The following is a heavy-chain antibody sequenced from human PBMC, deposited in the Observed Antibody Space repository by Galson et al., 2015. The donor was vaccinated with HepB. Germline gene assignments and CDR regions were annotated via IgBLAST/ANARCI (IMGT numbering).Heavy chain of an antibody. CDR3: ARSPEVRDYHDFRSVDAFDI. V-gene: IGHV1-69*13. CDR2: IIPIFGTA. D-gene: IGHD3-22*01. CDR1: GGTFSSYA. J-gene: IGHJ3*02. Sequence: VKVSCKASGGTFSSYAISWVRQAPGQGLEWMGGIIPIFGTANYAQKFQGRVTITADESTSTAYMELCSLRSEDTAVYYCARSPEVRDYHDFRSVDAFDIWGQGTMVAVSS.